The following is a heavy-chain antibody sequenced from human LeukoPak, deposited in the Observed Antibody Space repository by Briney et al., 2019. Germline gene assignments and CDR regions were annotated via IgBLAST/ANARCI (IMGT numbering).Heavy chain of an antibody. Sequence: SETLSLTCAVYGGSFCGYYWSWIRQPPGEGGVWIVYIYYSGSTNYTTSIKSRVTISVDTSKNQFSLKTSSVTSADAAYYYCARAPIGDAFDNWGQGTMVTVSS. CDR1: GGSFCGYY. CDR3: ARAPIGDAFDN. D-gene: IGHD3-22*01. V-gene: IGHV4-59*01. J-gene: IGHJ3*02. CDR2: IYYSGST.